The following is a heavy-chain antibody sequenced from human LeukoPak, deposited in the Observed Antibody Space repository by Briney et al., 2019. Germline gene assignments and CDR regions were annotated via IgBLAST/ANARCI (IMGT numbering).Heavy chain of an antibody. J-gene: IGHJ4*02. D-gene: IGHD3-22*01. CDR1: GFSFGDYG. CDR2: INWNGDST. CDR3: ARDLRVVITGSFDS. Sequence: PGGSLRLSCAASGFSFGDYGLTWVRQAPGKGLEWVSGINWNGDSTDYADSVKGRFTISRDSAKNSLYLQMNSLRAEDTALYYCARDLRVVITGSFDSWGQGTLVTVSS. V-gene: IGHV3-20*04.